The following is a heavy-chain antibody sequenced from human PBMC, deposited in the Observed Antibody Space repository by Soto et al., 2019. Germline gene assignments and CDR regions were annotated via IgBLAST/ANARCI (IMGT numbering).Heavy chain of an antibody. CDR3: AKDRYSGYEEYGMDV. CDR1: GFTFSSYA. CDR2: ISGSGGST. Sequence: GGSLRLSCAASGFTFSSYAMSWVRQAPGKGLEWVSAISGSGGSTYYADSVKGRFTISRDNSKNKLYLQMNSLRAEDTAVYYCAKDRYSGYEEYGMDVWGQGTTVTVSS. D-gene: IGHD5-12*01. J-gene: IGHJ6*02. V-gene: IGHV3-23*01.